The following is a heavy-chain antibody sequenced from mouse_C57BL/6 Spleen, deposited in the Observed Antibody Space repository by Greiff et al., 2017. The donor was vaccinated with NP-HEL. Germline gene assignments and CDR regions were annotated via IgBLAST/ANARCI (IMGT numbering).Heavy chain of an antibody. CDR1: GYTFTSYW. Sequence: QVQLQQPGAELVKPGASVKLSCKASGYTFTSYWMHWVKQRPGQGLEWIGMIHPNSGSTNYNEKFKSKATLTVDKSSSTAYMQLSSLTSEDSAVYYCARSTESFCYAMDYWGQGTSVTVSS. J-gene: IGHJ4*01. V-gene: IGHV1-64*01. CDR3: ARSTESFCYAMDY. CDR2: IHPNSGST. D-gene: IGHD2-1*01.